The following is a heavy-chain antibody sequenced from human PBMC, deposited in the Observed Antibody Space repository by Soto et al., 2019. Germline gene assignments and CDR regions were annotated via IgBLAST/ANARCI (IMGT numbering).Heavy chain of an antibody. CDR2: IDPSDSYT. D-gene: IGHD3-9*01. J-gene: IGHJ6*04. CDR1: GYSFTGYW. V-gene: IGHV5-10-1*01. CDR3: ARYRETGYYDLLPGLDYHGMDV. Sequence: LGESLKISCKGSGYSFTGYWISWVRQMPGKGLEWMGRIDPSDSYTNYSPSFQGHVTISADKSISTAYLQWSSLKASDTAMYYCARYRETGYYDLLPGLDYHGMDVWGEGTTVTVSS.